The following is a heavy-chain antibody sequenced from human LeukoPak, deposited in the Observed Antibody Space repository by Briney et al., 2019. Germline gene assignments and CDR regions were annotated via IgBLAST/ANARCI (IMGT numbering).Heavy chain of an antibody. V-gene: IGHV4-34*01. CDR2: VNHEGDS. CDR3: ARGSNYVSDYYFDV. J-gene: IGHJ6*03. CDR1: GVSLRGYY. D-gene: IGHD4-11*01. Sequence: SETLSLTCAVYGVSLRGYYWSWIRQSPEKGLEWIGEVNHEGDSIYNPSLKSRLTLSVDMSKNQFSLNLRSVTAADTAVYLCARGSNYVSDYYFDVWGKGTTVIVSS.